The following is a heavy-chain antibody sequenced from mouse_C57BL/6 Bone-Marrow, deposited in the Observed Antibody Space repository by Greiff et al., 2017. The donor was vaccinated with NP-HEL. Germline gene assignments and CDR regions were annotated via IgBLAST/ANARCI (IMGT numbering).Heavy chain of an antibody. V-gene: IGHV5-17*01. CDR1: GFTFSDYG. CDR2: ISSGSSTI. Sequence: EVKLVESGGGLVKPGGSLKLSCAASGFTFSDYGMHWVRQAPEKGLEWVAYISSGSSTIYYADTVKGRFTISRDNAKNTLFLQMTSLRSEDTAMYYCARCLLPRSDYWGQGTTLTVSS. D-gene: IGHD1-1*01. CDR3: ARCLLPRSDY. J-gene: IGHJ2*01.